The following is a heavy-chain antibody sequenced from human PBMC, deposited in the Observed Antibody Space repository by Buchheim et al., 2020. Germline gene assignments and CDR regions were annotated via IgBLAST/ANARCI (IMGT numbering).Heavy chain of an antibody. CDR1: GFTVSNNY. CDR3: ARIRQQLYYYYMDV. D-gene: IGHD6-13*01. Sequence: EVQLVESGGGLVQPGGSLRLSCAASGFTVSNNYMSWVRQAPGKGLEWVSVIYSGGSTYYADSGKGRFTISRHNSKHTLYLQMNSLRAEDTAVYYCARIRQQLYYYYMDVWGKGTT. V-gene: IGHV3-53*04. CDR2: IYSGGST. J-gene: IGHJ6*03.